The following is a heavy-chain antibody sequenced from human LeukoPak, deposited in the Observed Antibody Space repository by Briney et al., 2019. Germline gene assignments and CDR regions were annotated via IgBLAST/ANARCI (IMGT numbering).Heavy chain of an antibody. CDR3: ARDYYSGTYAH. CDR1: GYTFTSYG. V-gene: IGHV1-2*06. D-gene: IGHD1-26*01. J-gene: IGHJ4*02. CDR2: INPNNRGT. Sequence: ASVKVSCKASGYTFTSYGISWVRQAPGQGLEWVGRINPNNRGTYFAQKFQGRVTMTTDASISTVYMELSSLTSDDTAVYYCARDYYSGTYAHWGQGTLVTVSS.